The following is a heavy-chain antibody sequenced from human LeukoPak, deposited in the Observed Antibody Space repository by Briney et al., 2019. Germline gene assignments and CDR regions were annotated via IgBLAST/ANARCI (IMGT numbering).Heavy chain of an antibody. V-gene: IGHV4-4*02. CDR1: GASISSSDW. CDR2: IYYTGSR. CDR3: ARGASAYIPKGGFFDY. J-gene: IGHJ4*02. Sequence: SETLSLTCVVSGASISSSDWWSWVRQSPGKGLEWIGEIYYTGSRNYNPSLKSRVAMSVDTSKNQFSLELTSVTAADTAEYYCARGASAYIPKGGFFDYWGQGTLVTVSS. D-gene: IGHD2-2*02.